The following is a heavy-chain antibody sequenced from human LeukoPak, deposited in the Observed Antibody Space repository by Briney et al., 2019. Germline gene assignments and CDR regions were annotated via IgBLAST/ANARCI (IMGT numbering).Heavy chain of an antibody. J-gene: IGHJ4*02. CDR3: ARVVVTYYFDY. Sequence: SETLSLTCTVSGGSISSSSYYWGWIRQPPGKGLEWIGSIYYSGSTYYNPSLKSRVTISVDTSKNQLSLKLSSVTAADTAVYYCARVVVTYYFDYWGQGTLVTVSS. D-gene: IGHD2-15*01. CDR2: IYYSGST. CDR1: GGSISSSSYY. V-gene: IGHV4-39*01.